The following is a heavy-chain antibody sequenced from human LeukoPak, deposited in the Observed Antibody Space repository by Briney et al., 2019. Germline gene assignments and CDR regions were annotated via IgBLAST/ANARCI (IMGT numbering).Heavy chain of an antibody. V-gene: IGHV4-39*01. J-gene: IGHJ4*02. CDR3: ASPGGGPTDY. CDR1: GSSISSGGYY. Sequence: PSETLSLTCTVSGSSISSGGYYWGWIRQPPGKGLEWIGSIYYSRSTYYNPSLKSRVTISVDTSKNQFSLKLSSVTAADTAVYYCASPGGGPTDYWGQGTLVTVSS. D-gene: IGHD3-16*01. CDR2: IYYSRST.